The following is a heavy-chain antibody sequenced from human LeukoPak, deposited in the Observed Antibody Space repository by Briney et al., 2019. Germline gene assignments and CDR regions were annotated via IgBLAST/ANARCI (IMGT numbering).Heavy chain of an antibody. D-gene: IGHD3-3*01. CDR3: ARVGLRSTYYFDY. V-gene: IGHV3-30*04. CDR2: ISYDGSNK. CDR1: GFTFSSYA. J-gene: IGHJ4*02. Sequence: PGRSLRLSCAASGFTFSSYAMHWVPLAPGKGLEWVAVISYDGSNKYYADSVKGRFTISRDNSKNTLYLQMNSLRAEDTAVYYCARVGLRSTYYFDYWGQGTLVTVSS.